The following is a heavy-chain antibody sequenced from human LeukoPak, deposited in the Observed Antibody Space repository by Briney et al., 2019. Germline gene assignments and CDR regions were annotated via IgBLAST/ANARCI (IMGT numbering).Heavy chain of an antibody. J-gene: IGHJ4*02. CDR3: ARGRLRAGPFDY. Sequence: SETLSLTCAVYGGSFSGYYWSWNRQPPGKGLEWIGEINHSGSTNYNPSLKSRVTISVDTSKNQFSLKLSSVTAADTAVYYCARGRLRAGPFDYWGQGTLVTVSS. V-gene: IGHV4-34*01. D-gene: IGHD3-22*01. CDR2: INHSGST. CDR1: GGSFSGYY.